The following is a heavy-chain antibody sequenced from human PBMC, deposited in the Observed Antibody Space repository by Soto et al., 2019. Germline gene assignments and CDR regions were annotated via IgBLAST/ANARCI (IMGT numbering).Heavy chain of an antibody. Sequence: HPGGSLRLSCAASGFTFSSYAMTWVRQAPGKGLEWVSYISSSSSTIYYADSVKGRFTISRDNAKNSLYLQMNSLRAEDTAVYYCARADSGYAHGYYYYGMDVWGQGTTVTVSS. V-gene: IGHV3-48*01. CDR2: ISSSSSTI. CDR3: ARADSGYAHGYYYYGMDV. CDR1: GFTFSSYA. D-gene: IGHD5-12*01. J-gene: IGHJ6*02.